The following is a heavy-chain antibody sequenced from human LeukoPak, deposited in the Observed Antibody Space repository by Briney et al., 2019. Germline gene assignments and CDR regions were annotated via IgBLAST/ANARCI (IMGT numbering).Heavy chain of an antibody. D-gene: IGHD3-9*01. Sequence: PPASVTVSCKASGYTFTSYGISWVRQAPGQGLEWMGWISAYNGNTNYAQKLQGRVTMTTDTSTSTAYMELRSLRSDDTAVYYCARGVRYFDWSPNFDYWGQGTLVTVSS. CDR3: ARGVRYFDWSPNFDY. CDR1: GYTFTSYG. V-gene: IGHV1-18*01. J-gene: IGHJ4*02. CDR2: ISAYNGNT.